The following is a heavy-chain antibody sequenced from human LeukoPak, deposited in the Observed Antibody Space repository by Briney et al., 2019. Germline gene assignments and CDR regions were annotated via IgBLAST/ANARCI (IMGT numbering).Heavy chain of an antibody. J-gene: IGHJ4*02. CDR3: AREANYPFDY. V-gene: IGHV3-30*14. CDR1: GFTFSSYA. CDR2: ISYDGSNK. D-gene: IGHD4/OR15-4a*01. Sequence: GGSLRLSCAASGFTFSSYAMHWVRQAPGKGLEWVAVISYDGSNKYYADSVKGRFTISRENAKNSLYLQMNSLRAGDTAVYYCAREANYPFDYWGQGTLVTVSS.